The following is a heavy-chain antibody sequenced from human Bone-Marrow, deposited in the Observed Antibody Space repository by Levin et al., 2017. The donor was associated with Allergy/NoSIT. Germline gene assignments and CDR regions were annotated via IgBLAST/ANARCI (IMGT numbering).Heavy chain of an antibody. J-gene: IGHJ3*02. CDR1: GFTFSSYA. CDR3: AKQDGYYYDSSGYSDAFDI. Sequence: GGSLRLSCAASGFTFSSYAMSWVRQAPGKGLEWVSAISGSGGSTYYADSVKGRFTISRDNSKNTLYLQMNSLRAEDTAVYYCAKQDGYYYDSSGYSDAFDIWGQGTMVTVSS. V-gene: IGHV3-23*01. D-gene: IGHD3-22*01. CDR2: ISGSGGST.